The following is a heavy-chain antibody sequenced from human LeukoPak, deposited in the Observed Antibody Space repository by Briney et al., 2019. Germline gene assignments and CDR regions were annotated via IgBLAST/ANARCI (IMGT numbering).Heavy chain of an antibody. V-gene: IGHV1-2*02. J-gene: IGHJ2*01. D-gene: IGHD6-13*01. CDR3: ASSSSWPNWYFDL. CDR1: GYTFTGYY. Sequence: ASVKVSCKASGYTFTGYYMHWVRQAPGQGLEWMGWINPNSGGSNYAQKFQGRVTMTRDTSISTAYMELSRLRSDDTAVYYCASSSSWPNWYFDLWGRGTLVTVSS. CDR2: INPNSGGS.